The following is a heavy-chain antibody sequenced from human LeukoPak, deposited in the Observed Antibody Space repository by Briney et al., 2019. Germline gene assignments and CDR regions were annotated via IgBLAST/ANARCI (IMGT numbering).Heavy chain of an antibody. CDR3: AKVRQWLDAFDY. CDR1: GFTFSSYA. J-gene: IGHJ4*02. Sequence: GGSLRLSCAASGFTFSSYAMHWVRQAPGKGLEWVAVISYDGSNKYYADSVKGRFTISRDYSKSTLYLQMNSLRAEDTAIYYCAKVRQWLDAFDYWGQGTLVTVSS. D-gene: IGHD6-19*01. CDR2: ISYDGSNK. V-gene: IGHV3-30-3*01.